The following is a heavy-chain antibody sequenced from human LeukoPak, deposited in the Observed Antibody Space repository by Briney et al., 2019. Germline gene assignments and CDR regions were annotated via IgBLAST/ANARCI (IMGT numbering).Heavy chain of an antibody. Sequence: SETLSLTCTVSGGSISSSSYSWGWIRQPPGKGLEWIGSIYYSGSTYYNPSLKSRVTISVDTSKNQFSLKLSSVTAADTAVYYCARHRRGRSGYYPEYYFDYWGQGTLVTVSS. CDR3: ARHRRGRSGYYPEYYFDY. D-gene: IGHD3-22*01. CDR2: IYYSGST. CDR1: GGSISSSSYS. J-gene: IGHJ4*02. V-gene: IGHV4-39*01.